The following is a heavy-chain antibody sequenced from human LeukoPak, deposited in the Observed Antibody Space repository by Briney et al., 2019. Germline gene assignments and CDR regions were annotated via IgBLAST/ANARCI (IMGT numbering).Heavy chain of an antibody. D-gene: IGHD3-3*01. CDR1: GYTFTSYG. CDR3: ARDDYDFWSGYQPYLDY. Sequence: ASVKVSCKASGYTFTSYGISWVRQAPGQGLEWMGWISAYNGDINYAQKFQGRVTMTTDTSTSTAYMELRSLISDDTAVYYCARDDYDFWSGYQPYLDYWGQGTLVTVSS. J-gene: IGHJ4*02. V-gene: IGHV1-18*01. CDR2: ISAYNGDI.